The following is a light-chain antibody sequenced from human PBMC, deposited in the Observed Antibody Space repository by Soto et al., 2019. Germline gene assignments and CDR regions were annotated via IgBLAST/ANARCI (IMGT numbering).Light chain of an antibody. V-gene: IGKV3-20*01. CDR2: GAS. J-gene: IGKJ4*01. Sequence: EIVLTQSPGTLSLSPGERATLSCRASQSVTSIYLAWYQQKPVQAPRLLIYGASSRATGIPDRFSGSGSGTDFTLTISRLEPEDFAVYYCQQYGSSPPLSFGGGTMVDVK. CDR3: QQYGSSPPLS. CDR1: QSVTSIY.